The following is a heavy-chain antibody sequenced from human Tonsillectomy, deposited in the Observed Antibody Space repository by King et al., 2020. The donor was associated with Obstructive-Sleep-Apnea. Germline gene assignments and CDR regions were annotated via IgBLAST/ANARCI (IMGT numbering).Heavy chain of an antibody. CDR1: GGSISSGDYY. Sequence: VQLQESGPGLVKPSQTLSLTCTVSGGSISSGDYYWSLIRQPPGKGLELIGDLYFSVSTHHNPFLKSPVSISVDTSQGQFSLKLSSVTAADTAVYYCARALAVGATVGYFDYWGQGTLVTVSS. J-gene: IGHJ4*02. CDR3: ARALAVGATVGYFDY. V-gene: IGHV4-30-4*01. D-gene: IGHD1-26*01. CDR2: LYFSVST.